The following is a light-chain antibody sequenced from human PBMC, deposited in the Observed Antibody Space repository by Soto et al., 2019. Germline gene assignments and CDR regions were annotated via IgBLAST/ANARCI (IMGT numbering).Light chain of an antibody. J-gene: IGLJ1*01. CDR2: EDN. Sequence: QSALTQPASVSGSPGQSITISCTGTNSDVGSYDLVSWYQQHPGKAPKLLIYEDNKRPAGVSNHFSGSKSGNTASLTISGLQAEDEADYHCRSYAGSGTYVFGTGTKVTVL. CDR1: NSDVGSYDL. CDR3: RSYAGSGTYV. V-gene: IGLV2-23*01.